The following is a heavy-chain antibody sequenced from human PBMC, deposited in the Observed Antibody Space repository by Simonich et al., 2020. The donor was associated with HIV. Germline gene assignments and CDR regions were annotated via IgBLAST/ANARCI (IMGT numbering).Heavy chain of an antibody. D-gene: IGHD6-25*01. CDR1: GGTFSSHV. CDR3: ARGGGEQRLVSWCDS. J-gene: IGHJ5*01. CDR2: ITPNFATT. V-gene: IGHV1-69*13. Sequence: QVQLVQSGAAVKKPGSSVMVSCKAAGGTFSSHVISWVRPAPGQGLEWRGMITPNFATTPNAQKFQGSVTITADESTSTAFMELSSLRSEDTAVYYCARGGGEQRLVSWCDSWGQGTLVTVSS.